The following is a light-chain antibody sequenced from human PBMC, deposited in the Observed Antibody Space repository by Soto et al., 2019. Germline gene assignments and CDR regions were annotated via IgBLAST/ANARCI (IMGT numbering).Light chain of an antibody. CDR2: AAS. V-gene: IGKV1-39*01. CDR1: QSINNY. CDR3: QQSFSTPMYT. Sequence: DIQMTQSPSSLSAFVGDRVSITCWASQSINNYLNWYQQKPGKAPKLLIHAASSLQSGVPLRFSGSGSGTDFTLTISNLQPEDFATYFCQQSFSTPMYTFGQGTKLEIK. J-gene: IGKJ2*01.